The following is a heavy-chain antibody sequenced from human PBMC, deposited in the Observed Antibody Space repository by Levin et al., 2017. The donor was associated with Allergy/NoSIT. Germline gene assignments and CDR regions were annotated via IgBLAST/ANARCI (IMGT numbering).Heavy chain of an antibody. V-gene: IGHV3-9*01. D-gene: IGHD6-19*01. CDR3: AKDTTRGWSYNPMDV. J-gene: IGHJ6*02. CDR2: ISWNSGSI. Sequence: LSLTCAASGFRFDDSGMHWVRQAPGKGLEWVSSISWNSGSINYADSVKGRFTISRDNAKNSLFLQMNRLRPEDTALYFCAKDTTRGWSYNPMDVWGQGTTVTVSS. CDR1: GFRFDDSG.